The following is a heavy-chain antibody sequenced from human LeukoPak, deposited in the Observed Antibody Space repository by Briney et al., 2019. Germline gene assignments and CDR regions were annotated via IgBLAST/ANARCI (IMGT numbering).Heavy chain of an antibody. CDR2: ISGDGGST. J-gene: IGHJ4*02. V-gene: IGHV3-43*02. CDR3: AKIGGLPWELFYFDY. CDR1: GFTFDAYA. Sequence: GGSLRLSCAASGFTFDAYAMHWVRQAPGKGLEWVSLISGDGGSTYYADSVGGRFTISRDNSKNSLYLQMNSLRTEDTALYYCAKIGGLPWELFYFDYWGQGTLVTVSS. D-gene: IGHD1-26*01.